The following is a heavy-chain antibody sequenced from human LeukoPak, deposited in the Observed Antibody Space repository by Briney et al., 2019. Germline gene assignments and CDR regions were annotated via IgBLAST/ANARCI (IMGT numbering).Heavy chain of an antibody. D-gene: IGHD3-16*01. CDR3: ASCEAPLTPPPYGFDV. Sequence: SSETLSLTCTVTGGSISSGGYSWNWFRQHPGKGLEWIGYIYHSGNTFYNPSLKSRVSIEVDTSRNQFSLKLTSMTAADTAVYYCASCEAPLTPPPYGFDVWGQGTEVTVSS. CDR1: GGSISSGGYS. J-gene: IGHJ6*02. CDR2: IYHSGNT. V-gene: IGHV4-31*03.